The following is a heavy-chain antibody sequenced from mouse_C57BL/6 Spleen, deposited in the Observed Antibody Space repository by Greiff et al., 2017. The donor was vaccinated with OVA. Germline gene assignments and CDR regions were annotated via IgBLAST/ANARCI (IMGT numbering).Heavy chain of an antibody. D-gene: IGHD1-1*01. J-gene: IGHJ4*01. Sequence: EVKLVESGPELVKPGASVKMSCKASGYTFTDYNMHWVKQSHGKSLEWIGYINPNNGGTSYNQKFKGKATLTVNKSSSTAYMELRSLTSEDSAVYYCARSYGSIHYYAMDYWGQGTSVTVSS. CDR3: ARSYGSIHYYAMDY. CDR2: INPNNGGT. CDR1: GYTFTDYN. V-gene: IGHV1-22*01.